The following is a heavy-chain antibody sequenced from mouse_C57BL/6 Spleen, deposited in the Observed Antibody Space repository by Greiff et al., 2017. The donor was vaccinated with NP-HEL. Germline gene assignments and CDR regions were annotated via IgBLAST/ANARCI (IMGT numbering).Heavy chain of an antibody. CDR3: TREDYDYEYYAMDY. V-gene: IGHV1-15*01. CDR1: GYTFTDYE. CDR2: IDPETGGT. Sequence: QVQLQQSGAELVRPGASVTLSCKASGYTFTDYEMHWVKQTPVHGLEWIGAIDPETGGTAYNQKFKGKAILTADKSSSTAYMELRSLTSEDSAVYYCTREDYDYEYYAMDYWGQGTSVTVSS. J-gene: IGHJ4*01. D-gene: IGHD2-4*01.